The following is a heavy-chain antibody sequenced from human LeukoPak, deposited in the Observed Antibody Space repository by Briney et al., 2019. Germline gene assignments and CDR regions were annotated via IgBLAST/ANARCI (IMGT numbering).Heavy chain of an antibody. Sequence: LSLTCTVSSYSISSGYYWGWTRQAPGKGLEWVSSISSSSSYIHYADSVKGRFTISRDNAKNSLYLQMNSLRAEDTAVYYCARSGSSGWSIDYWGQGTLVTVSS. D-gene: IGHD6-19*01. CDR2: ISSSSSYI. CDR1: SYSISSGYY. V-gene: IGHV3-11*06. J-gene: IGHJ4*02. CDR3: ARSGSSGWSIDY.